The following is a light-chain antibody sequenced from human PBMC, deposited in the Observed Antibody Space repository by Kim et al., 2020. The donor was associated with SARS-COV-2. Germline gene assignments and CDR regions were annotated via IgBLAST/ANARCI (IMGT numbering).Light chain of an antibody. CDR2: GAS. V-gene: IGKV1-39*01. CDR3: QQSYSTPYI. Sequence: DIQMSQSPSSLSASVGDRVTITCRASRTISTYLNWYQHKPGKAPNLLIYGASSLQSGVPSRFSGSGSGTSFTLTISSLQPEDFGNYYCQQSYSTPYIFGPGTKVEI. CDR1: RTISTY. J-gene: IGKJ2*01.